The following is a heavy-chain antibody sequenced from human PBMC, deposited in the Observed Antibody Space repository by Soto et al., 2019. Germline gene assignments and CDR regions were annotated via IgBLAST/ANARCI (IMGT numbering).Heavy chain of an antibody. D-gene: IGHD2-15*01. J-gene: IGHJ4*02. Sequence: QVQLVESGGGVVQPGRSLRLSCAASKFTFSDYAMHWVRQAPGKGLEWVALISFDGSNNYYADPLKGRFTISRDNSNNTLFLQMNSLRAEDTAVYYCARVPGKGYCSGGYCYAPDYWGQGTLVTVSS. CDR1: KFTFSDYA. V-gene: IGHV3-30-3*01. CDR3: ARVPGKGYCSGGYCYAPDY. CDR2: ISFDGSNN.